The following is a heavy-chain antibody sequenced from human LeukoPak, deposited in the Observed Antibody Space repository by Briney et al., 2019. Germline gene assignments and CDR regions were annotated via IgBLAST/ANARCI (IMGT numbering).Heavy chain of an antibody. D-gene: IGHD7-27*01. Sequence: GGSLRLSCAASGFTLSSHSMNWVRQAPGKGLEWITYSGFSGDITYYADSVKGRFTTSRDNGKNSLYLQMNSLRVDDTAVYYCARDLGATGEPDYWGQGTLVTVSS. CDR3: ARDLGATGEPDY. J-gene: IGHJ4*02. CDR1: GFTLSSHS. CDR2: SGFSGDIT. V-gene: IGHV3-48*01.